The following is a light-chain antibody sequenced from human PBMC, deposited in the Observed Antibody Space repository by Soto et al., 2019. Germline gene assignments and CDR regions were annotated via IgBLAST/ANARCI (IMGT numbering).Light chain of an antibody. V-gene: IGKV3-20*01. CDR2: GAS. J-gene: IGKJ2*01. CDR3: QHYGGSPPFT. CDR1: QTVNSNY. Sequence: EVVLTPSPGTLSLSPGERATLSCRASQTVNSNYLGWYQQKPGQAPRLLIYGASNKATGTPDRFSGSGSGTDFTLTINRLEPEDFALYFCQHYGGSPPFTFGQGTKLDI.